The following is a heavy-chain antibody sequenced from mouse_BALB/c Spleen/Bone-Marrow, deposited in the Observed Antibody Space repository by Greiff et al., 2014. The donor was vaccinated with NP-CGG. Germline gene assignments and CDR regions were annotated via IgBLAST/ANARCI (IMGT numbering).Heavy chain of an antibody. Sequence: VQVVESGPGLVAPSQSLSITCTVSGISLTSYGVSWVRQPPGKGLEWLGVIWGDGSTNYHSALISRLSISKDNSKSQVFLKLNSLQTDDTATYYCAKGPYYGYLYFDVWGAGTTVTVSS. V-gene: IGHV2-3*01. CDR3: AKGPYYGYLYFDV. CDR1: GISLTSYG. D-gene: IGHD1-2*01. CDR2: IWGDGST. J-gene: IGHJ1*01.